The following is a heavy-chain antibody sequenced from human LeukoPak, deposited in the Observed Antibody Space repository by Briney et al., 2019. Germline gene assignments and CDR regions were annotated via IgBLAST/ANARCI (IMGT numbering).Heavy chain of an antibody. CDR3: ARVRSGSRDP. D-gene: IGHD1-26*01. J-gene: IGHJ5*02. CDR1: GFNVSLSY. CDR2: VLGGDSK. Sequence: GGSLRLSCAVSGFNVSLSYMTWVRQAPGKGLEWLSVVLGGDSKYYADSVKDQFNISRDSVRNNVDLHMKSLRVEDTAVYHCARVRSGSRDPWGRGTLVVVSS. V-gene: IGHV3-53*01.